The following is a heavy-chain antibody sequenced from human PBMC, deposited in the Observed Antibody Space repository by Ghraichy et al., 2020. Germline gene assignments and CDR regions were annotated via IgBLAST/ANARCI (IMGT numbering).Heavy chain of an antibody. J-gene: IGHJ4*02. D-gene: IGHD3-3*01. CDR2: ISGRGGSA. Sequence: GESLNISCAASGFTFSSYAMSWVRQAPGKGLEWVSGISGRGGSAYYADSVKGRFTISRDNSKNTLYLQMNSLRAEDTAFYYCAKYHDDFWSTYPHTDHWGQGTLVTVSS. CDR3: AKYHDDFWSTYPHTDH. CDR1: GFTFSSYA. V-gene: IGHV3-23*01.